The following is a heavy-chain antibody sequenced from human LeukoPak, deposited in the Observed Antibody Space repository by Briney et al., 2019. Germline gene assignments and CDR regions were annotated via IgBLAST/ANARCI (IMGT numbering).Heavy chain of an antibody. J-gene: IGHJ4*02. D-gene: IGHD3-22*01. CDR3: ARDPDDKDFDY. V-gene: IGHV4-38-2*02. Sequence: PSETLSLTCAVSGYSISSGYYWGWTRQPPGKGLEWIGSIHHSGSTYYNPSLKSRITISVDMSKNQFSLKLSSVTAADTAVYFCARDPDDKDFDYWGQGTLVTVSS. CDR2: IHHSGST. CDR1: GYSISSGYY.